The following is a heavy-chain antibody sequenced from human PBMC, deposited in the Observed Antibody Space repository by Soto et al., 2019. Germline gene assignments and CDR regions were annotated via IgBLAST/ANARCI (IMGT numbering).Heavy chain of an antibody. CDR2: IYYSGST. Sequence: EPLSLSCTDSGGRISSYYWSWIRQPPGKGLEWIGYIYYSGSTNYNPSLKSRVTISVDTSKKQFSLKLSSVTAADTAVYYCARAVAGTRTDAFDIWGQGTMVT. D-gene: IGHD6-19*01. J-gene: IGHJ3*02. CDR3: ARAVAGTRTDAFDI. CDR1: GGRISSYY. V-gene: IGHV4-59*01.